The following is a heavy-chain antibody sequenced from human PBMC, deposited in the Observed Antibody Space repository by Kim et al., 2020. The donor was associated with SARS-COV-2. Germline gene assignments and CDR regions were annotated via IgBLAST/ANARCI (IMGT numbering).Heavy chain of an antibody. CDR1: GGSISSYY. CDR2: IYTSGST. CDR3: ARDAGYDFWSGSPGYYYMDV. V-gene: IGHV4-4*07. Sequence: SETLSLTCTVSGGSISSYYWSWIRQPAGKGLEWIGRIYTSGSTNYNPSLTSRLTMSVDTSKNQFSLKLSSVTAADTAVYYCARDAGYDFWSGSPGYYYMDVWGTGTTLTASS. J-gene: IGHJ6*03. D-gene: IGHD3-3*01.